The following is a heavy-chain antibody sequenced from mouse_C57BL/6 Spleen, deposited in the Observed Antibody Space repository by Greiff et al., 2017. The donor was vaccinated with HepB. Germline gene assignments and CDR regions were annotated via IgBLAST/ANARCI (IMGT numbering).Heavy chain of an antibody. CDR2: IDPNSGGT. CDR1: GYTFTSYW. Sequence: QQSCKASGYTFTSYWMHWVKQRPGRGLEWIGRIDPNSGGTKYNEKFKSKATLTVDKPSSTAYMQLSSLTSEDSAVYYCARQTVPITTVVATDYWGQGTTLTVSS. V-gene: IGHV1-72*01. D-gene: IGHD1-1*01. J-gene: IGHJ2*01. CDR3: ARQTVPITTVVATDY.